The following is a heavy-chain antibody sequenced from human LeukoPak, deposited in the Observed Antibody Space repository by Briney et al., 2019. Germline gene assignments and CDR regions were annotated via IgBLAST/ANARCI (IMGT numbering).Heavy chain of an antibody. CDR2: ISIIDGNT. CDR3: ARDSDTTSGRDP. D-gene: IGHD1-26*01. CDR1: GYTFTKYG. J-gene: IGHJ5*02. Sequence: ASVKVSCKAFGYTFTKYGISWVQQAPGQGLEWMGWISIIDGNTNYAQNLQGRVAMTTDTSTNTVYMELRSLRFDDTAVYYCARDSDTTSGRDPWGQGTLVTVSS. V-gene: IGHV1-18*01.